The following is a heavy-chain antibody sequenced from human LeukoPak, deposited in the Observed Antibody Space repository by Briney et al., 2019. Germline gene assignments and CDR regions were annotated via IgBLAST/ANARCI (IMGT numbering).Heavy chain of an antibody. D-gene: IGHD4-11*01. CDR1: GFTFSNSW. CDR2: IQQDGSAT. CDR3: ARETRDQYYSNYGGVYYYYYYMDV. J-gene: IGHJ6*03. Sequence: GGSLRLSCVDSGFTFSNSWMHWVRQAPGKGLEWVANIQQDGSATHYVDSVKGRFTISRDNAKNSLYLQMNSLRAEDTAVYYCARETRDQYYSNYGGVYYYYYYMDVWGKGTTVTVSS. V-gene: IGHV3-7*01.